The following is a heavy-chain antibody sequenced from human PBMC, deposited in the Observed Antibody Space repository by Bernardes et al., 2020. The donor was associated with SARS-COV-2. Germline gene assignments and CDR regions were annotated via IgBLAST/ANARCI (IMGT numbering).Heavy chain of an antibody. V-gene: IGHV3-13*04. Sequence: GGSLRLSCAASGFAFSDYDMHWVRQTAGRGLEWVSTIGTTGDTYYPGSVRGRFTISRENGKNSLYLQMSSLRDEDTAVYFCARGGSSGWWVDYWGQGTLVAVSS. CDR1: GFAFSDYD. CDR3: ARGGSSGWWVDY. D-gene: IGHD6-19*01. J-gene: IGHJ4*02. CDR2: IGTTGDT.